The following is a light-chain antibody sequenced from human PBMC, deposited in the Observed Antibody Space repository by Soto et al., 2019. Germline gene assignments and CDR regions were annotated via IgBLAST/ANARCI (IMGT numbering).Light chain of an antibody. J-gene: IGLJ3*02. V-gene: IGLV1-51*01. Sequence: QSVLTQPPSVSADPGQKVTISCSGSSSDIGDNYVSWYQHFPGTAPKVVIYDNDKRPSGIPDRFSGSKSGTFATLVIAGLQTGDEADYYCGTWDNTPNWVFGGGTQLTVL. CDR1: SSDIGDNY. CDR2: DND. CDR3: GTWDNTPNWV.